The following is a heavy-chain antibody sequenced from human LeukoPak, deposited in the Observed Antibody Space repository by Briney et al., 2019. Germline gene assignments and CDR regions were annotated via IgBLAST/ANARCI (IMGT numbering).Heavy chain of an antibody. V-gene: IGHV4-59*01. J-gene: IGHJ4*02. Sequence: SETLSLTCTVSGGSISSYYWSWIRQPPGKGLEWIGYLHYSGSTNYNPSLKSRVTISVDTSKNQFSLKLSSVTAADTAVYYCARVGNWNDLDNWGQGTLVTVSS. CDR2: LHYSGST. CDR3: ARVGNWNDLDN. CDR1: GGSISSYY. D-gene: IGHD1-20*01.